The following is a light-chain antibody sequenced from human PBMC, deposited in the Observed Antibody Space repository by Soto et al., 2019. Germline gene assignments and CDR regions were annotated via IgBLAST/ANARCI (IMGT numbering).Light chain of an antibody. CDR2: TNN. J-gene: IGLJ2*01. Sequence: QSVLTQPPSASGTPGERVTISCSGSSSNIGSNPVNWYQHLPGTAPKLLIYTNNQRPSGVPDRFSGSKSGTSASLAISGLQSEAEADYYCTTWDDSLSGVVFGGGTKVTVL. CDR3: TTWDDSLSGVV. V-gene: IGLV1-44*01. CDR1: SSNIGSNP.